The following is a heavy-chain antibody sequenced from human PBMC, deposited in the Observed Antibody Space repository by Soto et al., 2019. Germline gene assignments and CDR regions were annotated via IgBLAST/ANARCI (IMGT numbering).Heavy chain of an antibody. CDR1: GGSISSSSYY. Sequence: PSETLSLTCTVSGGSISSSSYYWGWIRQPPGKGLEWIGSIYYSGSTYYNPSLKSRVTISVDTSKNQFSLKLSSVTAADTAVYYCARLIARELLPMRYYGMDVWGQGTTVTVSS. CDR2: IYYSGST. CDR3: ARLIARELLPMRYYGMDV. D-gene: IGHD1-26*01. V-gene: IGHV4-39*01. J-gene: IGHJ6*02.